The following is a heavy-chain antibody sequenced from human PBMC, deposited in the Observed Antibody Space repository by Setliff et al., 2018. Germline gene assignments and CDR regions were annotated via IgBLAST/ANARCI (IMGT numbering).Heavy chain of an antibody. Sequence: GGSLRLSCAASGITFSTYSMNWVRQAPGKGLEWVSYISSRSDIIYYADSVKGRFTISRDNAKNSLYLQVNSLRAEDTAVYYCARCGGDHCCPLYYYYYMDVWGKGITVTVSS. V-gene: IGHV3-48*01. CDR2: ISSRSDII. J-gene: IGHJ6*03. CDR3: ARCGGDHCCPLYYYYYMDV. CDR1: GITFSTYS. D-gene: IGHD2-21*02.